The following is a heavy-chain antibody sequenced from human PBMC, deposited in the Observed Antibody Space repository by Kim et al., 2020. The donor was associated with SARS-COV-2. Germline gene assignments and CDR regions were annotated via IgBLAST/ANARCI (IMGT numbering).Heavy chain of an antibody. CDR1: GFTFSSYG. Sequence: GGSLRLSCAASGFTFSSYGMHWVRQAPGKGLEWVAVISYDGSNKYYADSVKGRFTISRDNSKNTLYLQMNSLRAEDTAVYYCAKDAPHIVVVVVATRITQLPDYWGQGTLVTVSS. CDR3: AKDAPHIVVVVVATRITQLPDY. V-gene: IGHV3-30*18. J-gene: IGHJ4*02. CDR2: ISYDGSNK. D-gene: IGHD2-15*01.